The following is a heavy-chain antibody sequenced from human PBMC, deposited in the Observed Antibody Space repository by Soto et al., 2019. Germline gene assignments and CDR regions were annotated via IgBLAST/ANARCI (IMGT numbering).Heavy chain of an antibody. CDR1: GGTFSSYT. V-gene: IGHV1-69*01. J-gene: IGHJ6*02. D-gene: IGHD2-2*01. CDR2: IIPIPGTA. CDR3: ARSQGSSTSLEIYYYYYYGMDV. Sequence: QVQLVQSGAEVKKPGSSVKVSCKASGGTFSSYTISWVLQAPGQGLEWMGGIIPIPGTANYAQKFQGRVTITADESTSTAYMELSSLRSEYTAVYYCARSQGSSTSLEIYYYYYYGMDVWGQGTTVTVSS.